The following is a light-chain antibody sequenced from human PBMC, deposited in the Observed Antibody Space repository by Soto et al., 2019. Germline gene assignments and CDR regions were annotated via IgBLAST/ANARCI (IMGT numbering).Light chain of an antibody. CDR3: SSYTSSSTLV. Sequence: QSALTQPRSVSGSPGQSVTISCTGTSSDVGVYNYVSWYQQHPGKAPKLMIYEVSNRPSGVSNRFSGSKSGNTASLTISGLQAEDEADYYCSSYTSSSTLVFGTGTKLTVL. CDR2: EVS. J-gene: IGLJ1*01. CDR1: SSDVGVYNY. V-gene: IGLV2-14*01.